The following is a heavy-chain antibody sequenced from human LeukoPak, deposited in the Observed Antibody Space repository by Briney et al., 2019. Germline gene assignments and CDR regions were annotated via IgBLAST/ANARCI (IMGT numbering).Heavy chain of an antibody. CDR3: ASQSIAVCYYYYGMDV. CDR1: GGSFSGYY. CDR2: INHSGST. V-gene: IGHV4-34*01. J-gene: IGHJ6*02. Sequence: PSETLSLTCAVYGGSFSGYYWSWIRQPPGKGLEWIGEINHSGSTNYNPSLKSRVTISVDTSKNQFSLKLSSVTAADTAVYYCASQSIAVCYYYYGMDVWGQGTTVTVSS. D-gene: IGHD6-19*01.